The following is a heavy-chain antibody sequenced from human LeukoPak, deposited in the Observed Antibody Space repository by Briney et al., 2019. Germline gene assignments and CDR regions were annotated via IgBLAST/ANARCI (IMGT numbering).Heavy chain of an antibody. D-gene: IGHD1-26*01. J-gene: IGHJ3*02. V-gene: IGHV5-51*01. CDR3: ARQPFELYDAFDI. CDR2: IYPGDSDT. Sequence: GESLKISCKGSGYSFTSYWIGWVRQMPGKGLEWMGIIYPGDSDTRYSPSFQGQVTISADKSISTAYLQWSSLKASDTAMYYCARQPFELYDAFDIWGQGTMVTVSS. CDR1: GYSFTSYW.